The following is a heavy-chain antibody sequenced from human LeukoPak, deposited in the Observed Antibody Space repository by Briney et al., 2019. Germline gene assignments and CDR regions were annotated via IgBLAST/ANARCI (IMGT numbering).Heavy chain of an antibody. V-gene: IGHV3-7*01. CDR3: ARDGAERPHLY. CDR1: GFTFSSYL. CDR2: IKQDGSEK. Sequence: GSLRLSYAASGFTFSSYLMSWVRQAPGKGLEWVANIKQDGSEKYYVDSVKGRFTISRDNAKNSLYLQMNSLGAEDTAVYYCARDGAERPHLYWGQGTLVTVSS. J-gene: IGHJ4*02. D-gene: IGHD6-25*01.